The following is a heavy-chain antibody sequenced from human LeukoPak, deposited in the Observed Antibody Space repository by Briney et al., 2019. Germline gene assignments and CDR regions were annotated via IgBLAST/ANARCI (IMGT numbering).Heavy chain of an antibody. CDR3: ARDEIPAAISPDAFDI. Sequence: ESLKISCKGSGYSFTSYWIGWVRQMPGKGLEWMGIIYPGDSDTRYSPSFQGQVTTSADKSISTAYLQWSSLKASDTAMYYCARDEIPAAISPDAFDIWGQGTMVTVSS. D-gene: IGHD2-2*01. CDR2: IYPGDSDT. CDR1: GYSFTSYW. V-gene: IGHV5-51*01. J-gene: IGHJ3*02.